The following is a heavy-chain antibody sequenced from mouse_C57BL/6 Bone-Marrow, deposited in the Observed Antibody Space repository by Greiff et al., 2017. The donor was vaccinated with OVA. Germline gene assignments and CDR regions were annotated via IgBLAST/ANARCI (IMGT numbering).Heavy chain of an antibody. D-gene: IGHD2-4*01. J-gene: IGHJ1*03. V-gene: IGHV3-6*01. CDR1: GYSITSGYY. CDR3: ARVEITWYFDV. CDR2: ISYDGSN. Sequence: EVQLQESGPGLVKPSQSLSLTCSVTGYSITSGYYWNWIRQLPGNKLEWMGYISYDGSNNYNPSLNNRISITRDTSKNQFFLKLNSVTTEDTATYYCARVEITWYFDVWGTGTTVTVSS.